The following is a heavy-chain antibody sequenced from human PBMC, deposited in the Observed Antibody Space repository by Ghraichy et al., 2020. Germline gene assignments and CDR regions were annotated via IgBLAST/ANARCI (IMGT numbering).Heavy chain of an antibody. D-gene: IGHD1-14*01. V-gene: IGHV3-11*01. Sequence: GGSLRLSCAASGFTFSDYYMSWIRQAPGKGLEWVSYISSSGSTIYYADSVKGRFTISRDNAKNSLYLQMNSLRAEDTAVYYCARGDRVNQIKDAFDIWGQGTMVTVSS. CDR3: ARGDRVNQIKDAFDI. J-gene: IGHJ3*02. CDR1: GFTFSDYY. CDR2: ISSSGSTI.